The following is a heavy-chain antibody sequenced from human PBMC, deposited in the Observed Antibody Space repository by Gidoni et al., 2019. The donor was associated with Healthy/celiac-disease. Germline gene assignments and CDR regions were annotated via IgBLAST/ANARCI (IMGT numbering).Heavy chain of an antibody. D-gene: IGHD5-12*01. CDR1: GFTVRKAR. CDR3: TTDNDGYNSLEAFDI. V-gene: IGHV3-15*01. Sequence: EGQLGESGGGVVKTGGSLRLSCEESGFTVRKARMGWVRQAPGKGLEWVGLIKSKTDGGTTDYAAPVKGRFTISRDDSKNTLYLQMNSLKTEDTAVYYCTTDNDGYNSLEAFDIWGQGTMVTVSS. J-gene: IGHJ3*02. CDR2: IKSKTDGGTT.